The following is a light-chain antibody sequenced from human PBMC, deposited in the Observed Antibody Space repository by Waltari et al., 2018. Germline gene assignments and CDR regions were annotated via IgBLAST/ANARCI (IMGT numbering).Light chain of an antibody. J-gene: IGKJ3*01. Sequence: EIVMTQSPATLSVSPGQRATLSCRASQSVRRNLAWYQQKPGQAPRLLIYGASTRATGIPARFSGSGSGTEFTLTISSMQSEDFAVYYCQQYNNWPPRTFGPGTKVDIK. CDR1: QSVRRN. CDR3: QQYNNWPPRT. V-gene: IGKV3-15*01. CDR2: GAS.